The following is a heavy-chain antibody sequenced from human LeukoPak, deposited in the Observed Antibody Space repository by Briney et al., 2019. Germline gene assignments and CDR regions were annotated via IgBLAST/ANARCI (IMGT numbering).Heavy chain of an antibody. V-gene: IGHV4-28*01. Sequence: PSDTLSLTSAVSGYSISSSNWWGWIRPPPGKGLEWIGYIYYSGSTYYNPSLKSRVTMSVDTSKNQFSLKLSSVTAVDTAVYYCARSTAAMRYYYYYYMDVWGKGTTVTVSS. D-gene: IGHD2-2*01. CDR1: GYSISSSNW. CDR3: ARSTAAMRYYYYYYMDV. J-gene: IGHJ6*03. CDR2: IYYSGST.